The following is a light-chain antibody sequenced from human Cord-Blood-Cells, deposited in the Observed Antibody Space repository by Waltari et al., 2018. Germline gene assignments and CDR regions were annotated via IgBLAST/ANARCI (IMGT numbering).Light chain of an antibody. CDR1: SSNIGSNT. J-gene: IGLJ3*02. CDR3: AAWDDSLNGRV. CDR2: SNN. Sequence: QSVLTQPPSASGTPGQRVTISCSGSSSNIGSNTVNWDQQLPGTAPKPPIYSNNQRPSGVPDRFSGSKSGTSASLAISGLQSEDEADYYCAAWDDSLNGRVFGGGTKLTVL. V-gene: IGLV1-44*01.